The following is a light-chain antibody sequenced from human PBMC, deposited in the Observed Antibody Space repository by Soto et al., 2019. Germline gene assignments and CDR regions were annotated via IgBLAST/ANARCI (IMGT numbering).Light chain of an antibody. Sequence: EIVMTQSPATLSVSPGERATLSCRASQSVSNNLAWYQQKPGQAPRLLIYRTSSRATGIPDRFSGSESETDFTLTISCLQSDDSAVYYCQQYGSSPRTFGPGTKVDIK. CDR3: QQYGSSPRT. V-gene: IGKV3D-15*01. CDR2: RTS. J-gene: IGKJ1*01. CDR1: QSVSNN.